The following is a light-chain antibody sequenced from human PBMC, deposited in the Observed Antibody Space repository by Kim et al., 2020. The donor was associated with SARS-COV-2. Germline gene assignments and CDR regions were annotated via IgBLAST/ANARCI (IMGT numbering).Light chain of an antibody. CDR3: QQYGNSPRLT. J-gene: IGKJ4*01. CDR2: GAT. Sequence: ERATVACRARQSVNGSYLAWYLERPDQAPRHLIYGATSRAPGIPERYSCSGSETDFTLTINKLEPVDFALYYCQQYGNSPRLTFGRETRVDIK. CDR1: QSVNGSY. V-gene: IGKV3-20*01.